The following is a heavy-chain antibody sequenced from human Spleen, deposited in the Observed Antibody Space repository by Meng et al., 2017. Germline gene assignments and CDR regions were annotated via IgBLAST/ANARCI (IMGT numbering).Heavy chain of an antibody. D-gene: IGHD1-26*01. V-gene: IGHV6-1*01. J-gene: IGHJ4*02. Sequence: SQTLSLTCAISGDSVSSGGTWNWIRQSPSRGLEWLGRTYYRFKWYNDYAVSVKSRITIDPDTSKNQFSLQLNSVTPEDTAVYYCTRAVLGIGGFDYWGQGTLVTVSS. CDR1: GDSVSSGGT. CDR2: TYYRFKWYN. CDR3: TRAVLGIGGFDY.